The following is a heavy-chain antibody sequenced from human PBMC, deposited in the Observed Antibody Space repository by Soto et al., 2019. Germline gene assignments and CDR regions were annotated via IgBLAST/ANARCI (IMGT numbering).Heavy chain of an antibody. Sequence: GESLKISCAASGFTFDDYGMSWVRQAPGKGLEWVSGINWNGGSTGYADSVKGRFTISRDNAKNSLYLQMNSLRAEDTALYHCASGGDRDDFWSGPPHDVWGKGTTVTVSS. CDR2: INWNGGST. CDR1: GFTFDDYG. V-gene: IGHV3-20*01. CDR3: ASGGDRDDFWSGPPHDV. J-gene: IGHJ6*04. D-gene: IGHD3-3*01.